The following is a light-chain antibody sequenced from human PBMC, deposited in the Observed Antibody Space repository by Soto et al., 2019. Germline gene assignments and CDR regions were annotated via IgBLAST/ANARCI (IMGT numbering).Light chain of an antibody. J-gene: IGLJ2*01. V-gene: IGLV2-14*01. Sequence: QSALTQPASVSGSPGQSITISCTGTDSDVGGYNYVSWYQQHPGKAPKLMIYGVYNRPSGVSNRFSGSKSGNTPSLTISGLQAEDEADYYCSSFTNNNTPHVVFGGGTKLTVL. CDR1: DSDVGGYNY. CDR3: SSFTNNNTPHVV. CDR2: GVY.